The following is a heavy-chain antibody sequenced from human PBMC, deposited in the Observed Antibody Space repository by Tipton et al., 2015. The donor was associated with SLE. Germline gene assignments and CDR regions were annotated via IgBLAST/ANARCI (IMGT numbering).Heavy chain of an antibody. CDR3: ARGHYGDGGWFDP. J-gene: IGHJ5*02. Sequence: SLRLSCAASGFTFSSYWMHWVRQAPGKGLVWVSRINSDGSSTSYADSVKGRFTISRDNSKNTLYLQINSLRAEDTAVYYCARGHYGDGGWFDPWGQGTLVTVSS. V-gene: IGHV3-74*01. D-gene: IGHD4-17*01. CDR1: GFTFSSYW. CDR2: INSDGSST.